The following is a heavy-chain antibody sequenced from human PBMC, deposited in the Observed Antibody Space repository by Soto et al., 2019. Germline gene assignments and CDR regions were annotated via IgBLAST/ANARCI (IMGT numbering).Heavy chain of an antibody. CDR3: GGTLVRGVIIRDYYYYAMDV. V-gene: IGHV1-69*01. CDR2: IIPIFGTR. D-gene: IGHD3-10*01. Sequence: QVQLVQSGAEVKKPGSSVKVSCKASGGSYAISWVRQAPGQGLEWMGGIIPIFGTRNYAQKLQGRVTVTADESTNPAYMELSSLTSEDTAVYFCGGTLVRGVIIRDYYYYAMDVWGQGTTVTVSS. CDR1: GGSYA. J-gene: IGHJ6*02.